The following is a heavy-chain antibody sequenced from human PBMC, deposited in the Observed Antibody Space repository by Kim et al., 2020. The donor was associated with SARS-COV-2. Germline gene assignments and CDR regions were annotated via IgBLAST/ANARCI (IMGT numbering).Heavy chain of an antibody. CDR1: GYTFTSYY. V-gene: IGHV1-46*01. J-gene: IGHJ4*02. Sequence: ASVKVSCKASGYTFTSYYMHWVRQAPGQGLEWMGIINPSGGSTSYAQKFQGRVTMTRDTSTSTVYMELSSLRSEDTAVYYCARGAPPRRWFGELFDYWGQGTLVTVSS. D-gene: IGHD3-10*01. CDR2: INPSGGST. CDR3: ARGAPPRRWFGELFDY.